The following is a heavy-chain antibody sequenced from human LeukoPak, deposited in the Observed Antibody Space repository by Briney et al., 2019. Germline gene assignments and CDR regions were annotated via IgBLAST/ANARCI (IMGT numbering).Heavy chain of an antibody. CDR3: ARSYDSSGYSDY. J-gene: IGHJ4*02. D-gene: IGHD3-22*01. CDR1: GYTFTGYY. CDR2: INPNSGGT. V-gene: IGHV1-2*02. Sequence: ASVKVSCKASGYTFTGYYMHWVRQAPGQGLERMGWINPNSGGTNYAQKFQGRVTMTRDTSISTAYMELSRLRSDDTAVYYCARSYDSSGYSDYWGQGTLVTVSS.